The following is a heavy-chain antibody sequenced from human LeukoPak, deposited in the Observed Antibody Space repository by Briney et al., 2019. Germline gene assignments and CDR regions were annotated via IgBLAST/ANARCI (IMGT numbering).Heavy chain of an antibody. CDR2: ISGSGSST. CDR3: AKYGDIAVAGILFDY. D-gene: IGHD6-19*01. J-gene: IGHJ4*02. V-gene: IGHV3-23*01. Sequence: PGGSLRLSCAASGFTFSSYAMSWVRQAPGKGLEWVSAISGSGSSTYYADSVKGRFTISRDNSKNTLYLQMNSLRAEDTAVYYCAKYGDIAVAGILFDYGGQGTLVTVSS. CDR1: GFTFSSYA.